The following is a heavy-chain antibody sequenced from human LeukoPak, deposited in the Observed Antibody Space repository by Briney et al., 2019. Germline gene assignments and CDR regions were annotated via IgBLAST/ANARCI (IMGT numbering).Heavy chain of an antibody. V-gene: IGHV4-34*01. CDR3: ARDSTVTTPRGIPYY. CDR2: INHSGST. CDR1: GGSFSGYY. J-gene: IGHJ4*02. D-gene: IGHD4-17*01. Sequence: RPSETLSLTCAVYGGSFSGYYWSWIRQPPGKGLEWIGEINHSGSTNYNPSLKSRVTISVDTSKNQFSLKLSSVTAADTAVYYCARDSTVTTPRGIPYYWGQGTLVTVSS.